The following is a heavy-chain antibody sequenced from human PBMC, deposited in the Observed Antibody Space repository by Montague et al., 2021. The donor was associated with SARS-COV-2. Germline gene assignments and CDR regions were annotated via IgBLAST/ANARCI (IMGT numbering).Heavy chain of an antibody. D-gene: IGHD1-1*01. J-gene: IGHJ4*02. CDR3: AKTLTSRSAFDY. CDR2: ISGSSRST. CDR1: GFTFSDYA. Sequence: SLRLSCAASGFTFSDYAMAWVRQAPGKGLEWVSAISGSSRSTYSGDSVKGRFTISRDNSKNMVYLHLNNLGAEDTAIYHCAKTLTSRSAFDYWGSGTLVTVSS. V-gene: IGHV3-23*01.